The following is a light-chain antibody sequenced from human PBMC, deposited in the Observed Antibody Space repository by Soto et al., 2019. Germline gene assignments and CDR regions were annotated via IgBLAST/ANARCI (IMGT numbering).Light chain of an antibody. CDR1: SGSVSTTYY. V-gene: IGLV8-61*01. J-gene: IGLJ2*01. CDR2: STN. CDR3: MLYMGGGLVV. Sequence: QTVVTQETSFSVSPGGTVTLTCGLTSGSVSTTYYPSWYQQTPGQAPRTLIYSTNIRSSGVPHRFSGSILGNKAALTITGAQADDESDYHCMLYMGGGLVVFGGGTKVTVL.